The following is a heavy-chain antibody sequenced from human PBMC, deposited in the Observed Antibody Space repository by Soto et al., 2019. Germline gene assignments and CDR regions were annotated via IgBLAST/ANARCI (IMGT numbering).Heavy chain of an antibody. D-gene: IGHD1-26*01. CDR3: ARGGEWELLRNWFDP. CDR2: IYYSGST. Sequence: SETLSLTCTVSGGSVSSGSYYWSWIRQPPGKGLEWLGYIYYSGSTNYNPSLKSRVTISVDTSKNQFSLKLSSVTAADTAVYYCARGGEWELLRNWFDPWGQGTLVTVS. V-gene: IGHV4-61*01. J-gene: IGHJ5*02. CDR1: GGSVSSGSYY.